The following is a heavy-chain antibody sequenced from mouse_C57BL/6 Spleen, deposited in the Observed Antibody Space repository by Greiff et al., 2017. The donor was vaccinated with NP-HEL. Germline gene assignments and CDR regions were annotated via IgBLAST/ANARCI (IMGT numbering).Heavy chain of an antibody. CDR3: TRHYYGNNYVFDY. J-gene: IGHJ2*01. CDR2: IYPSDSET. D-gene: IGHD1-1*01. V-gene: IGHV1-61*01. Sequence: VQLQQPGAELVRPGSSVKLSCKASGYTFTSYWMDWVKQRPGQGLEWIGNIYPSDSETHYNQKFKDKATLTVDKSSSTAYMQRSSLTSEDSAVYYCTRHYYGNNYVFDYWGQGTTLTVSS. CDR1: GYTFTSYW.